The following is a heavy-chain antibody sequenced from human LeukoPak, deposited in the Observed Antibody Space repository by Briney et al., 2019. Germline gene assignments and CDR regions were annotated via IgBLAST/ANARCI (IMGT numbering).Heavy chain of an antibody. D-gene: IGHD4-11*01. J-gene: IGHJ6*03. CDR3: ARIPTINYSVYYYYMDV. Sequence: GGSLRLSCAASGFTFSSYEMNWVRQAPGRGLEGVSYIRSSRSTIYYADSVKGRFTISRDNAKNTLYLKINSLRAEDTAVYYCARIPTINYSVYYYYMDVWGKGTTVTVSS. CDR1: GFTFSSYE. CDR2: IRSSRSTI. V-gene: IGHV3-48*01.